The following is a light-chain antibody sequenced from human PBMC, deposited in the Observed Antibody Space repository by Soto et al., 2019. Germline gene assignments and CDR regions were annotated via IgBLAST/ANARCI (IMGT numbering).Light chain of an antibody. CDR2: SNN. J-gene: IGLJ2*01. CDR3: ATWDDSLKGPI. CDR1: DSDIGTNA. Sequence: QSVLTQAPSASGTPGQRVTISCSGSDSDIGTNAVNWYQQIPGTAPKLLIYSNNLRPSGVPDRLSGSTSGTSASLAISGLQSEDEGDYYCATWDDSLKGPIFGGGTKLTVL. V-gene: IGLV1-44*01.